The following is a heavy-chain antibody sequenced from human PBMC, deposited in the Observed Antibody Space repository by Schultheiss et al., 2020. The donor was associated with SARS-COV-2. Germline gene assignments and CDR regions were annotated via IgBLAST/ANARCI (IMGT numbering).Heavy chain of an antibody. CDR2: ISYDGSNK. Sequence: GGSLRLSCAASGFTFSAYAMHWVRQAPGKGLEWVAVISYDGSNKYYADSVKGRFTISRDNSKNTLYLQMNSLRAEDTAVYYCAREIITGFLEWLLPGAFDIWGQGTMVTVSS. V-gene: IGHV3-30*04. D-gene: IGHD3-3*01. CDR1: GFTFSAYA. J-gene: IGHJ3*02. CDR3: AREIITGFLEWLLPGAFDI.